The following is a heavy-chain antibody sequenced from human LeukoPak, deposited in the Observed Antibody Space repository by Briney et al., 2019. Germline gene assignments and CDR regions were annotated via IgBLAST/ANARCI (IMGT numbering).Heavy chain of an antibody. CDR2: IFSNDEK. CDR3: ARIDPSYGPDRDWFDP. Sequence: ESGPVLVKPTETLTLTCTVSEFSLSNARMGVSWIRQPPGKALEWLAHIFSNDEKSYSTSLKSRLTISKDTSKSQVVLTMTNMDPVDTATYYCARIDPSYGPDRDWFDPWGQGTLVTVSS. V-gene: IGHV2-26*01. CDR1: EFSLSNARMG. J-gene: IGHJ5*02. D-gene: IGHD5-18*01.